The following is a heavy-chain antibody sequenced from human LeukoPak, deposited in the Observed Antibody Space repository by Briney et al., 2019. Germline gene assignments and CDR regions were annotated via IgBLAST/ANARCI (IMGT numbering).Heavy chain of an antibody. J-gene: IGHJ4*02. CDR3: ARAPDNWNYDHFDY. D-gene: IGHD1-7*01. CDR2: IYYSGST. V-gene: IGHV4-59*01. Sequence: SETLSLTCTVSGGSISSYYWSWIRQPPGKGLEWIGYIYYSGSTNYNPSLKSRVTISVDTSKNQFSLKLSSVTAADTAVYYCARAPDNWNYDHFDYWGQGTLVTVSS. CDR1: GGSISSYY.